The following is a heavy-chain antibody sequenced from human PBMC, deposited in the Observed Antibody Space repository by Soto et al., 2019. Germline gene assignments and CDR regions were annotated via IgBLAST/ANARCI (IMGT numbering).Heavy chain of an antibody. Sequence: SLTCTVSGDSVTSSDYYWSWIRQPPGKGLEWIGYIYYGGSTNYNPSLKSRVTISIDTSKNQFSLNLSSVTAADTAMYYCSVATSIYWLDPWGQGTLVTVSS. CDR1: GDSVTSSDYY. CDR3: SVATSIYWLDP. CDR2: IYYGGST. V-gene: IGHV4-61*08. J-gene: IGHJ5*02. D-gene: IGHD5-12*01.